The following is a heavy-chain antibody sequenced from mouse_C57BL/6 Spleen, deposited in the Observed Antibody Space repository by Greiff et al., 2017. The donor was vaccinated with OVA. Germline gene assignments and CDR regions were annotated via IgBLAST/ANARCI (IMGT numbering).Heavy chain of an antibody. CDR3: ARAGDGFDAMDY. CDR1: GYAFTNYL. J-gene: IGHJ4*01. D-gene: IGHD2-3*01. CDR2: INTGSGCT. Sequence: QVQLQQSGAELVRPGPSVKVSCKASGYAFTNYLIEWVKQRPGPGLEWIGLINTGSGCTNYNEKFNGKETLTADKSASKADMQLSSRITEDTAVYVGARAGDGFDAMDYWGQGTSVTVSA. V-gene: IGHV1-54*01.